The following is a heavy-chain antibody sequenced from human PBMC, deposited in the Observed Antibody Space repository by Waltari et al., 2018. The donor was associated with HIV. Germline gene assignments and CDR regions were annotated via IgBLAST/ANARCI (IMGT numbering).Heavy chain of an antibody. J-gene: IGHJ3*02. D-gene: IGHD2-2*02. CDR3: ARANSSTSRYSAFDM. CDR2: FYSSGNS. V-gene: IGHV4-4*07. CDR1: GGSISSFY. Sequence: QVQLQESGPGLVKPSETLSLTCTVSGGSISSFYWSWVRQPAGTGLEWIGRFYSSGNSNYNPALKSRVTLSLDTSKNQFSLNLSSVTAADTAVYYCARANSSTSRYSAFDMWGQGTVVTVSS.